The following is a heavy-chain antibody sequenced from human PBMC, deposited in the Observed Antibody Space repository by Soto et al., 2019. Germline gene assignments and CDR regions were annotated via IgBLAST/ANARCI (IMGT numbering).Heavy chain of an antibody. J-gene: IGHJ4*02. Sequence: SETLSLTCTVSGRSISSYYWSWIRQPPGKGLEWIGYIYYSGSTNYNPSLKSRVTISVDTSKNQFSLKLSSVTAADMAVYYCARRHGYTLDYWGLVTLVTVS. CDR2: IYYSGST. CDR3: ARRHGYTLDY. D-gene: IGHD3-16*02. V-gene: IGHV4-59*08. CDR1: GRSISSYY.